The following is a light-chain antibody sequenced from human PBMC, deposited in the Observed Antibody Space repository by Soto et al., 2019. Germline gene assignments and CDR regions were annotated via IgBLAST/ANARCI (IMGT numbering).Light chain of an antibody. Sequence: DIQMTQSPSTLSASVGDRVTITCRASQSISSWLAWYQQKPGKAPKLLIYDASSLESGVPSRFSGSGSGTEFTLTISSLQPDDFATYYCQQYHSSPTFGQGTKVEIK. CDR3: QQYHSSPT. V-gene: IGKV1-5*01. CDR2: DAS. J-gene: IGKJ1*01. CDR1: QSISSW.